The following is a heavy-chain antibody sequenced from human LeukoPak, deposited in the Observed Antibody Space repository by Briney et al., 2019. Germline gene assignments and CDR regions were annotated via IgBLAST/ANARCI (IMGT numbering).Heavy chain of an antibody. CDR1: SGSIDNYY. CDR2: IYFSGNT. V-gene: IGHV4-59*01. D-gene: IGHD3-3*01. J-gene: IGHJ4*02. Sequence: PSETLSLTCTISSGSIDNYYWSWIRQPAGKGLEWIGQIYFSGNTNYNPSLKSRVTISVVRSKNQFSLKLSSVTAADTAVYYCARHLWSEYHKFDYWGQGTLVTVSS. CDR3: ARHLWSEYHKFDY.